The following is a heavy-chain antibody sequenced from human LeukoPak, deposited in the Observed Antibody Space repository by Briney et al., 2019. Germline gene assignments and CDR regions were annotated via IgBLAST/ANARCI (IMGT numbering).Heavy chain of an antibody. V-gene: IGHV4-39*07. CDR2: IYYSGST. J-gene: IGHJ6*03. CDR1: GGPISSSSYY. CDR3: ARVHRYYYYYMDV. Sequence: SETLSLTCTVSGGPISSSSYYWGWIRQPPGKGLEWIGSIYYSGSTYYNPSLKSRVTISVDTSKNQFSLKLSSVTAADTAVYYCARVHRYYYYYMDVWGKGTTVTVSS.